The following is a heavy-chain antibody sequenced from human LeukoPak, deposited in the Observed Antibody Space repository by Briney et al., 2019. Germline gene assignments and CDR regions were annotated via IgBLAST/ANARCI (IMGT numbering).Heavy chain of an antibody. J-gene: IGHJ4*02. CDR1: GGSISGSSYY. Sequence: SETLSLTCTVSGGSISGSSYYWGWIRQPPGKGLEWIGSIYYSGSTYYNPSLKSRVTISVDTSKNQFSLKLSSVTAADTAVYYCARRIAAVFDYWGQGTLVTVSS. D-gene: IGHD6-13*01. CDR3: ARRIAAVFDY. V-gene: IGHV4-39*01. CDR2: IYYSGST.